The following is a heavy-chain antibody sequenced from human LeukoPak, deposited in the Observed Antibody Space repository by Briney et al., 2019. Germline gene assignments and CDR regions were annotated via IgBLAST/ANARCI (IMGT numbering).Heavy chain of an antibody. CDR3: AKMKGQPHPKCYLDV. CDR2: ISGSGDNT. Sequence: GGSLRLSCAASGFTFSGFAMSWVRRPPGKGLEWVSGISGSGDNTLYADSVKGRFTISRDNSKNTLYLEMNSLRAEDTAIYYCAKMKGQPHPKCYLDVWGQGTTVTVSS. V-gene: IGHV3-23*01. CDR1: GFTFSGFA. J-gene: IGHJ6*01. D-gene: IGHD2-15*01.